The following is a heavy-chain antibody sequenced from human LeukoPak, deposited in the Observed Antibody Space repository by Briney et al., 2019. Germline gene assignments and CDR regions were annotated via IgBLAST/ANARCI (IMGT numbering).Heavy chain of an antibody. CDR3: ARGITTEKPFDY. CDR2: IYYSGST. J-gene: IGHJ4*02. Sequence: SETLSLTCTVSGGSISSSSYYWGWIRQPPGKGLEWIGSIYYSGSTYYNPSLKRRVTISVDTSKNQSSLKLSSVTAADTAVYYCARGITTEKPFDYWGQGNLVTVSS. D-gene: IGHD3-10*01. CDR1: GGSISSSSYY. V-gene: IGHV4-39*07.